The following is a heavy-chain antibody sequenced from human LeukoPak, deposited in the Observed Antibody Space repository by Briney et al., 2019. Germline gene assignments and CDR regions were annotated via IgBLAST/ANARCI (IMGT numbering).Heavy chain of an antibody. CDR2: ISYDGSNK. D-gene: IGHD5-18*01. CDR3: ARDRDTSMVHDAFDI. J-gene: IGHJ3*02. V-gene: IGHV3-30*04. Sequence: GRSLRLSCAASGFTFSSYAIHWVRQAPGKGLEWVAVISYDGSNKYYADSVKDRFTISRDNSKNTLFLQMNSLRAEDTAVFYCARDRDTSMVHDAFDIWGQGTMVTVSS. CDR1: GFTFSSYA.